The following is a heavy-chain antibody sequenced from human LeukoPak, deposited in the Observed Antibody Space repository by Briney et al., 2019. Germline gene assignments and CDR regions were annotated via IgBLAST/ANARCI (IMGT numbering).Heavy chain of an antibody. CDR2: INHNGNVN. V-gene: IGHV3-7*03. CDR3: ARGVGLDV. Sequence: GGSLRLSCAASGFTFSSYWMNWARQAPGKGLEWVASINHNGNVNYYVDSVKGRFTISRDNVKNSLYLQMSNLRAEDTAVYFCARGVGLDVWGQGATVTVSS. J-gene: IGHJ6*02. D-gene: IGHD3-16*01. CDR1: GFTFSSYW.